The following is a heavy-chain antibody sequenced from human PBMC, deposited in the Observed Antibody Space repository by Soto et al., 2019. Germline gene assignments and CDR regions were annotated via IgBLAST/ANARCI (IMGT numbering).Heavy chain of an antibody. CDR2: ISSSSNYI. CDR1: GFTFSSYS. J-gene: IGHJ4*02. CDR3: VRDSSPTTVTSYHFQD. Sequence: PGGSLRLSCAASGFTFSSYSMNWVRQAPGKGLEWVSSISSSSNYIYYADSVKGRFTISRDNAKNSLYLQMNSLRAEDTAVFYCVRDSSPTTVTSYHFQDWGRGTLVTVSS. D-gene: IGHD4-4*01. V-gene: IGHV3-21*01.